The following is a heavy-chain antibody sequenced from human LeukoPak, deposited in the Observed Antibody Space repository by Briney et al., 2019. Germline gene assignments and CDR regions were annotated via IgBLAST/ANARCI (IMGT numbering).Heavy chain of an antibody. J-gene: IGHJ6*02. CDR1: GFTFSSYG. CDR3: AKDYGSGCMDV. D-gene: IGHD3-10*01. V-gene: IGHV3-30*18. CDR2: ISYDGSNK. Sequence: PGGSLRLSCAASGFTFSSYGMHWVRQAPGKGLEGVAVISYDGSNKYYAASVKGRFTISRDNSKNTLYLQMNSLRAEDTAVYYCAKDYGSGCMDVWGQGTTVTVSS.